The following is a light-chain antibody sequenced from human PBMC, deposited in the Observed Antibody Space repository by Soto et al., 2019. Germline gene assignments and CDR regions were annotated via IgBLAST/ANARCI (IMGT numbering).Light chain of an antibody. J-gene: IGLJ2*01. Sequence: QSALTQPRSVSGSPGQSVTISCTGTSSDVGGYNYVSGYQQHPGKAPKLMIYDVSKRPSGVPDRFSGSKSGNTASLTISGLQAEDEDDYYCCSYAGSYSVVFGGGTKLTVL. CDR1: SSDVGGYNY. V-gene: IGLV2-11*01. CDR2: DVS. CDR3: CSYAGSYSVV.